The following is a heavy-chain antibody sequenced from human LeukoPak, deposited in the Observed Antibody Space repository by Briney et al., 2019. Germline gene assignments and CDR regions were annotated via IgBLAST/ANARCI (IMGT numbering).Heavy chain of an antibody. CDR3: ASENI. Sequence: GGSLRLSCVASGFIFSDYTVNWVRQAPGQGLEWVAYISESGDSTHYIDSVRGRFTISRDNAKSSLYLEMTSLRAEDSGTYYCASENIWSKGTTVVVSS. J-gene: IGHJ6*04. CDR1: GFIFSDYT. V-gene: IGHV3-48*01. CDR2: ISESGDST.